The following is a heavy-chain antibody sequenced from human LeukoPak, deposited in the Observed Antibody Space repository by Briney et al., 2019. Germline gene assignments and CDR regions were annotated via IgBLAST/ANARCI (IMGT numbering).Heavy chain of an antibody. J-gene: IGHJ4*02. V-gene: IGHV3-23*01. Sequence: GGSLRLSCAASGFTFSSYAVGWVRQAPGKGLEWVSVISGSGGSTYYADSVKGRFTISRDNSKNTLYLQMNSLRAEDTAAYYCAKDTRFAGFDDYWGQGTLVTVSS. CDR3: AKDTRFAGFDDY. D-gene: IGHD3-16*01. CDR1: GFTFSSYA. CDR2: ISGSGGST.